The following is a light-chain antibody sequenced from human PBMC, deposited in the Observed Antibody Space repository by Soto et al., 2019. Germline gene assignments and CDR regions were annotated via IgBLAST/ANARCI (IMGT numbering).Light chain of an antibody. CDR3: QQRSYWLT. V-gene: IGKV3-11*01. CDR1: QSVSSY. CDR2: DAS. Sequence: EIVLTQSPATLSLSPGEGATLSCRARQSVSSYLAWYQQKPGQAPRLLIYDASNRATGIPARFSGSGSGTDFTLTISRLEPEDFAVYYCQQRSYWLTFGGGTKVDIK. J-gene: IGKJ4*01.